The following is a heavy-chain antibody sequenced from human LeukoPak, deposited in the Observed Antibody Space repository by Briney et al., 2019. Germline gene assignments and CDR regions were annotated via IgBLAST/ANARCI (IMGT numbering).Heavy chain of an antibody. D-gene: IGHD6-13*01. Sequence: SVKVSCKASGGTFSSYAISWVRQAPGQGLEWMGRIIPIFGIANYAQKFQGRVTITADKSTSTAYMELSSLRSEDTAGYYCARDVGSSWYNWGQGTLVTVSS. J-gene: IGHJ4*02. V-gene: IGHV1-69*04. CDR3: ARDVGSSWYN. CDR2: IIPIFGIA. CDR1: GGTFSSYA.